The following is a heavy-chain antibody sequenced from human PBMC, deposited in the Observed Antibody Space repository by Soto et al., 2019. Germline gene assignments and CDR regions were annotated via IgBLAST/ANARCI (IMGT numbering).Heavy chain of an antibody. CDR3: ARDPAITFGGVIASDAFDI. CDR2: ISSSSSTI. D-gene: IGHD3-16*02. V-gene: IGHV3-48*01. J-gene: IGHJ3*02. CDR1: GFTFSSYS. Sequence: GGSLRLSCAASGFTFSSYSMNWVRQAPGKGLEWVSYISSSSSTIYYADSVKGRFTISRDNAKNSLYLQMNSLRAEDTAVYYCARDPAITFGGVIASDAFDIWGQGTMVTVSS.